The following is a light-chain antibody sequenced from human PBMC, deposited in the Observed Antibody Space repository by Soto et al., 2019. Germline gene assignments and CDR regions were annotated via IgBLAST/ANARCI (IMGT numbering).Light chain of an antibody. CDR3: QQRSNWPLT. Sequence: EIVLTQSPATLSSFPGDRVTLSCRASQAVNTRLAWYQHKPGQAPRLLIYDTSNRATGIPARFSGSGSGTDFTLTIISLEPEDFAVYYCQQRSNWPLTFGGGTKVEIK. CDR2: DTS. CDR1: QAVNTR. V-gene: IGKV3D-11*01. J-gene: IGKJ4*01.